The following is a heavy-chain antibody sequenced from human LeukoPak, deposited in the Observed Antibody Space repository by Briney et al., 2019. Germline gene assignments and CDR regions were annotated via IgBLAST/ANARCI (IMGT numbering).Heavy chain of an antibody. CDR3: AKAPIAAAGNGFDI. V-gene: IGHV3-30*02. Sequence: QTGGSLRLSCAASGFTFSSYGMHWVRQAPGKGLEWVAFIRYDGSNKYYADSVKGRFTNSRDNSKNTLYLQMNSLRAEDTAVYYCAKAPIAAAGNGFDIWGQGTMVTVSS. CDR2: IRYDGSNK. CDR1: GFTFSSYG. J-gene: IGHJ3*02. D-gene: IGHD6-13*01.